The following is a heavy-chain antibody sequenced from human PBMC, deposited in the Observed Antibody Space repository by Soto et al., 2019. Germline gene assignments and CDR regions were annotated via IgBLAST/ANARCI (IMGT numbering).Heavy chain of an antibody. D-gene: IGHD6-6*01. CDR1: GFTFSRYR. V-gene: IGHV3-7*03. CDR3: AKDLIAARTF. CDR2: IKEDGSAT. Sequence: PGGSLRLSCVASGFTFSRYRMDWVRQAPGKGLEWVANIKEDGSATHYVDSVKGRFTISRDNAKNSLYLQMNSLRAEDTALYYCAKDLIAARTFWGQGTQVTVS. J-gene: IGHJ4*02.